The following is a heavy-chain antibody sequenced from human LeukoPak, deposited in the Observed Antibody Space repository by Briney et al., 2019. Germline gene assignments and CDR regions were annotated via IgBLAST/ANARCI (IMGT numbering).Heavy chain of an antibody. J-gene: IGHJ3*02. CDR3: ARHFSSSSVAFDI. CDR2: IYYSGST. CDR1: GGSISSGGYY. Sequence: SQTLSLTCTASGGSISSGGYYWSWIRQHPGKGLEWIGYIYYSGSTYYNPSLKSRVTISVDTSKNQFSLKLSSVTAADTAVYYCARHFSSSSVAFDIWGQGTMVTVSS. V-gene: IGHV4-31*03. D-gene: IGHD6-6*01.